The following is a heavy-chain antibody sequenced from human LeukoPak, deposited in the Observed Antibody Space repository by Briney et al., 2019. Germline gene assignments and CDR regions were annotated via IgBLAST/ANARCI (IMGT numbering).Heavy chain of an antibody. CDR3: AKGSGYYDILTGYQPSLFVEEYFDY. V-gene: IGHV3-30*18. CDR1: GFTFSSYG. Sequence: QPGGSLRLSCAASGFTFSSYGMHWVRQAPGKGLEWVAVISYDGSNKYYADSVKGRFTISRDNSKNTLYLQMNSLRAEDTAVYYCAKGSGYYDILTGYQPSLFVEEYFDYWGQGTLVTVSS. J-gene: IGHJ4*02. D-gene: IGHD3-9*01. CDR2: ISYDGSNK.